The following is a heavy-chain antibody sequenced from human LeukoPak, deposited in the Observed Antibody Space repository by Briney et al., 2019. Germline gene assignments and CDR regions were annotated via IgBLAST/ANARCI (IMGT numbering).Heavy chain of an antibody. D-gene: IGHD5-18*01. CDR2: IISSSSYI. CDR3: ARGYSYGFFDY. Sequence: GGSLRLSCAASGFTFSSYTMNWVRQAPGKGLEWVSSIISSSSYIYYADSVKGRFTISRDNAKNSLYLQMNSLRAEDTAVYYCARGYSYGFFDYWGQGTLATVSS. V-gene: IGHV3-21*01. J-gene: IGHJ4*02. CDR1: GFTFSSYT.